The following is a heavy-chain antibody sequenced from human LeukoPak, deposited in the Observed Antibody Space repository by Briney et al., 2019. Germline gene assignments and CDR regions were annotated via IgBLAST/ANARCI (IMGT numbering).Heavy chain of an antibody. CDR2: IRSKAYGGTT. Sequence: GGSLRLSCTASGFTFGDYAMSWVRQAPGKGLEWVGFIRSKAYGGTTEYAASVKGRFTISRDDSKSIAYLQMNSLKTEDTAVYYCTRGWVYYDNGAEAGRSDYWGQGTLVTVSS. CDR1: GFTFGDYA. CDR3: TRGWVYYDNGAEAGRSDY. J-gene: IGHJ4*02. V-gene: IGHV3-49*04. D-gene: IGHD3-22*01.